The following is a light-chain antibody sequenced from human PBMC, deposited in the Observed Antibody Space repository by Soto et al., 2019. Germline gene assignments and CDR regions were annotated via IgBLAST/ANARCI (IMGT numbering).Light chain of an antibody. V-gene: IGKV4-1*01. CDR1: QSVLYTSNNKNY. CDR2: WAS. J-gene: IGKJ4*01. CDR3: QQYYTTPPTLT. Sequence: DIVMTQSPDSLAVSLGERATVNCKSSQSVLYTSNNKNYLAWYQQKPGQPPKLFISWASTRESGVPDRFSGSGSGTDFTLTISSPQAEDVAVYYCQQYYTTPPTLTFGGGTKVEIK.